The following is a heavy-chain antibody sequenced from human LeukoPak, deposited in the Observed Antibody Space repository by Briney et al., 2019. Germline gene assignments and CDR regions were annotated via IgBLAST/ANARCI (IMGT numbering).Heavy chain of an antibody. V-gene: IGHV4-61*08. CDR3: ARAASSGWFLYYFDY. Sequence: PSETLSLTCTVSGGSISSSGYYWSWIRQPPGKGLEWIGYIYYSGSTNYNPSLKSRVTISVDTSKNQFSLKLSSVTAADTAVYYCARAASSGWFLYYFDYWGQGTLVTVSS. D-gene: IGHD6-19*01. CDR1: GGSISSSGYY. CDR2: IYYSGST. J-gene: IGHJ4*02.